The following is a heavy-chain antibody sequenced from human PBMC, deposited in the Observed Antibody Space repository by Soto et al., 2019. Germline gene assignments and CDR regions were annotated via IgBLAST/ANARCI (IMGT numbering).Heavy chain of an antibody. CDR3: AKAGGNSYGYQYVDS. V-gene: IGHV3-23*01. CDR2: TSGGSSET. D-gene: IGHD5-18*01. J-gene: IGHJ4*02. CDR1: GFTFSSYT. Sequence: GGSLGLSCAASGFTFSSYTMSWVRQAPGKGLEWVSATSGGSSETYYADSVKGRFTISRDNSKNSLYLQMNSLRAEDTAVYYCAKAGGNSYGYQYVDSWGQGTLVTVSS.